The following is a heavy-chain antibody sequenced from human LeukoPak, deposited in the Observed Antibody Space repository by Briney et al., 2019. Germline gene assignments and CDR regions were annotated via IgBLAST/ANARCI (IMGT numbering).Heavy chain of an antibody. J-gene: IGHJ6*03. D-gene: IGHD6-19*01. V-gene: IGHV3-11*04. Sequence: PGGSLRLSCAASGFTFSDYYMSWIRQAPGKGLEWVSYISSSGSTIYYADSVKGRFTISRDNAKNSLYLQMNSLRAEDTAVYYCARDLRDSSGWSGGYYYYMYVWGKGTTVTVSS. CDR2: ISSSGSTI. CDR3: ARDLRDSSGWSGGYYYYMYV. CDR1: GFTFSDYY.